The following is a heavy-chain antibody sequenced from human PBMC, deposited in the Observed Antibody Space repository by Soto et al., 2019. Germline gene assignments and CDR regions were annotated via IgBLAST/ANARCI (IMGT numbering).Heavy chain of an antibody. Sequence: PSHSFSLTCAISGDSVASNSVTWNWIRQSPSRGLEWLGRTYYRSKWYNEYAVSVKSRITINPDTSKNQGSLQLNSVTPEDTAVYYCARATRTGFDPWGQGTLVTVSS. CDR1: GDSVASNSVT. V-gene: IGHV6-1*01. CDR3: ARATRTGFDP. D-gene: IGHD4-17*01. CDR2: TYYRSKWYN. J-gene: IGHJ5*02.